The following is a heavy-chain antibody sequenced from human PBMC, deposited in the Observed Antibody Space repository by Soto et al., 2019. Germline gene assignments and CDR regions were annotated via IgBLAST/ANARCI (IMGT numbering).Heavy chain of an antibody. CDR1: GYTFTSYD. D-gene: IGHD3-9*01. CDR2: MNPNSGNT. Sequence: ASVKVSCKASGYTFTSYDINWVRQATGQGFEYLGWMNPNSGNTGYVKKFQGRVTMTRDTSMSTAYMELSSLRSEDTAVYYCARGRYFDWLYYYYGMDVWGQGTTVTVSS. CDR3: ARGRYFDWLYYYYGMDV. V-gene: IGHV1-8*01. J-gene: IGHJ6*02.